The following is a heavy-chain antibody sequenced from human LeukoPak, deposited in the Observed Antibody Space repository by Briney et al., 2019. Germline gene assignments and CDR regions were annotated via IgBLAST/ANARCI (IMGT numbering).Heavy chain of an antibody. Sequence: GGSLRLSCAASGFTFSSYSMNWVRQAPGKGLEWVSYISSSSNTIYYADSVKGRFTISRDNAKNSLFLQMNSLRDEDTSVYYCARAVTVVTRGGLVFNYWGQGTLVTVSS. CDR2: ISSSSNTI. CDR1: GFTFSSYS. D-gene: IGHD2-21*02. V-gene: IGHV3-48*02. CDR3: ARAVTVVTRGGLVFNY. J-gene: IGHJ4*02.